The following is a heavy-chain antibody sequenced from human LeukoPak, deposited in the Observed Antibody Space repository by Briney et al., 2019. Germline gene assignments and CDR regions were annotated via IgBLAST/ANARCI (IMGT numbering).Heavy chain of an antibody. D-gene: IGHD1-1*01. CDR1: GGSISSSSYY. CDR2: IYYSGST. J-gene: IGHJ4*02. CDR3: ARWVGYKGAPFDY. V-gene: IGHV4-39*07. Sequence: SETLSLTCTVSGGSISSSSYYWGWIRQPPGKGLEWIGSIYYSGSTYYNPSLKSRVTISVDTSKNQFSLKLSSVTAADTAVYYCARWVGYKGAPFDYWGQGTLVTVSS.